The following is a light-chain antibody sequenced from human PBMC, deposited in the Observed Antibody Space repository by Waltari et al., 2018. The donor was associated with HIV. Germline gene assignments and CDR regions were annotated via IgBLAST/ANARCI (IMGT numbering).Light chain of an antibody. V-gene: IGKV1-33*01. CDR3: QHYGNLPFT. Sequence: DIHLTQSPPSLSASVGDKVTITCQASQDITKYLNWYHQKPGKVPKLLIYDASNLETGVPSRFSGSGSGTDFTFTISSLQPEDIGTFYCQHYGNLPFTFGGGTKVEIK. J-gene: IGKJ4*01. CDR2: DAS. CDR1: QDITKY.